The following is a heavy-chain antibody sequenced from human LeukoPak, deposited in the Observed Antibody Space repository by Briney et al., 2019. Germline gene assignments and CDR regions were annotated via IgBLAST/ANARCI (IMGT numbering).Heavy chain of an antibody. Sequence: GGSLRLSCAASGFTVSSNYMSWVRQAPGKGLGWVSLISTGETTYYADSVKGRFTISRDSSKSTLYLQMNRLRAEDTAVYYCVVRDHSGIHRGDYWGQGALVTVSS. CDR1: GFTVSSNY. CDR3: VVRDHSGIHRGDY. J-gene: IGHJ4*02. V-gene: IGHV3-66*01. CDR2: ISTGETT. D-gene: IGHD1-26*01.